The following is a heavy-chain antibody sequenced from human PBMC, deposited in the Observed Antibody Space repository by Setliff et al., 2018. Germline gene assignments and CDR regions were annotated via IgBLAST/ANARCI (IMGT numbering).Heavy chain of an antibody. CDR1: GGSISSYY. J-gene: IGHJ5*02. Sequence: PSETLSLTCTVSGGSISSYYWSWIRQPPGKGLEWIGYIYYSGSTNYNPSLKSRVTISVDTSKNQFSLKLSSVTAADTAVYYCASHSSSWYGNWFDPWGQGTLVTVSS. CDR2: IYYSGST. D-gene: IGHD6-13*01. V-gene: IGHV4-59*08. CDR3: ASHSSSWYGNWFDP.